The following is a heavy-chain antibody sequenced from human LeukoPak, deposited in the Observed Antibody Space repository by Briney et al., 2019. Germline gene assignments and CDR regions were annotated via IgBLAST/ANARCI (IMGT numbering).Heavy chain of an antibody. CDR1: GGSIRSTSYY. Sequence: SETLSLTCTVSGGSIRSTSYYWGWIRQPPGKGLEWIGSIYYSGSTYYNPSLKSRVTISVDTSKNQFSLKLSSVTAADTAVYYCGRLFYDFWSGHYYYYMDVWGKGTTVTVPS. J-gene: IGHJ6*03. D-gene: IGHD3-3*01. V-gene: IGHV4-39*01. CDR3: GRLFYDFWSGHYYYYMDV. CDR2: IYYSGST.